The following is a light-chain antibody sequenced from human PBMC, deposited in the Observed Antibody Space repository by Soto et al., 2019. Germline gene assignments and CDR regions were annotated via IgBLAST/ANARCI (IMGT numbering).Light chain of an antibody. CDR2: GAS. CDR3: QQYDNLPLT. J-gene: IGKJ3*01. V-gene: IGKV3-20*01. CDR1: QYIASSY. Sequence: EIVLTQSPGTLSLSPGEGATLSCRSSQYIASSYLAWYQQRRGQAPRLLIYGASSRATGIPDRFSGRGSGTDFTLTINSLQSEDFAVYFCQQYDNLPLTFGPGTKVDIK.